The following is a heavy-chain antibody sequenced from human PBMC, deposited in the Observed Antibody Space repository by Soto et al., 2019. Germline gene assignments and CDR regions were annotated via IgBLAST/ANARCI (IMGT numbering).Heavy chain of an antibody. CDR1: GFTFSNAW. V-gene: IGHV3-15*01. D-gene: IGHD3-22*01. Sequence: PGGSLRLSCAASGFTFSNAWMNWVRQAPGKGLEWVGRIKTNNDGGTTDSAAPVKGRFTISRDDSKNMLYLQMNSLKTEDTAVYYCATEYYYETSGYRSDYWGQGTQVTVSS. J-gene: IGHJ4*02. CDR2: IKTNNDGGTT. CDR3: ATEYYYETSGYRSDY.